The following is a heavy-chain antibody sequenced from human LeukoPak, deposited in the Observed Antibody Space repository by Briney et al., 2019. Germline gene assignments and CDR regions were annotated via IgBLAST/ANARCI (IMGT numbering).Heavy chain of an antibody. V-gene: IGHV1-46*01. D-gene: IGHD4-17*01. Sequence: ASVKVSCKASGYTFTSYYMHWVRQAPGQGLEWMGIINPSGGSTSYAQKFQGRVTMTRDTSTSTVYMELSSLRSEDTAVYYCAQTTVTTLSFDYWGQGTLVTVSS. CDR2: INPSGGST. J-gene: IGHJ4*02. CDR3: AQTTVTTLSFDY. CDR1: GYTFTSYY.